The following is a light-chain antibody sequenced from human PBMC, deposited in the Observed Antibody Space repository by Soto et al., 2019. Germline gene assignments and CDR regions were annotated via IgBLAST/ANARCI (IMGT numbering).Light chain of an antibody. CDR3: QSYDSSLSVHVV. V-gene: IGLV1-40*01. CDR2: GNS. Sequence: QSALTQPPSVSGAPGQRVTISCTGSSSNIGAGYDVHWYQQLPGTAPKLLIYGNSNRPSGVPDRFSGSKSGTSASLAITGLQAVDEADYYCQSYDSSLSVHVVFGGGTKLTVL. CDR1: SSNIGAGYD. J-gene: IGLJ2*01.